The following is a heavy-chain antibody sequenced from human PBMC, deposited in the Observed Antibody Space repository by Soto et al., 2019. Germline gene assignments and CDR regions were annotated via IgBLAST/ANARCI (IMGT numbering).Heavy chain of an antibody. CDR1: GGSISSGGYS. D-gene: IGHD2-2*02. V-gene: IGHV4-30-2*01. CDR2: IYHSGST. CDR3: ARYSLGYCDSASYYTGGWLDA. J-gene: IGHJ5*02. Sequence: PSETLSLTCAVSGGSISSGGYSWSWIRQPPGKGLEWIGYIYHSGSTYYNPSLKSRVTISVDRSKNQFSLKLSSVPAADTAVYYWARYSLGYCDSASYYTGGWLDAWGQGSLV.